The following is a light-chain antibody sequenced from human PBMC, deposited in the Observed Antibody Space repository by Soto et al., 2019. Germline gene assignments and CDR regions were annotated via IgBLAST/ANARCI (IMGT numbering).Light chain of an antibody. CDR1: QSVSSY. V-gene: IGKV3-11*01. CDR3: QQYGSSPAT. Sequence: VLPQSPAPLSFSPAQRSRLTCWASQSVSSYLAWYQQKPGQAPRLLIYDASNRATGIPARFSGSGSGTDFTLTISSLEPEDFAVYYCQQYGSSPATFGQGTKVDIK. J-gene: IGKJ1*01. CDR2: DAS.